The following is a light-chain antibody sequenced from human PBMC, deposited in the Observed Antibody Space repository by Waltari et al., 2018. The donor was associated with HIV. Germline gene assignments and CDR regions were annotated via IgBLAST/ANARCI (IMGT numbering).Light chain of an antibody. CDR2: DNT. J-gene: IGLJ2*01. Sequence: QSVLTQPPSVPGAPGPRVTISCTGPSSNIRAGYDVHWYQQFPGSVPRLLIYDNTNRPSGVPDRFSGSKSGTSASLAISGLQAEDEADYYCQSYDSSLKVIFGGGTKVTVL. CDR1: SSNIRAGYD. CDR3: QSYDSSLKVI. V-gene: IGLV1-40*01.